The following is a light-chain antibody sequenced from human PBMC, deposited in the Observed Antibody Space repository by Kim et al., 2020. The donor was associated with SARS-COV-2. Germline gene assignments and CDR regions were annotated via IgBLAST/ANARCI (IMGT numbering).Light chain of an antibody. Sequence: ACSSCRSSQSLVQSDGKSYLSWLEQRPGQPPRLLMYRMASRFCGVPDRLSGGGAGTDFTLKISRVEAEDVGVYYCLQATQCAYTCAQG. CDR2: RMA. J-gene: IGKJ2*01. CDR3: LQATQCAYT. V-gene: IGKV2-24*01. CDR1: QSLVQSDGKSY.